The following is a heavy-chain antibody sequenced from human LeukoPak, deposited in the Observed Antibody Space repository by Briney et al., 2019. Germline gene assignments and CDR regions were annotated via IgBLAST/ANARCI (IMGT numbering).Heavy chain of an antibody. D-gene: IGHD6-19*01. CDR1: PFTFSSYG. CDR2: IQYDGSNQ. Sequence: PGGSLRLSCAASPFTFSSYGMHWVRQAPGKGLEWVAYIQYDGSNQQYADSVKGRFTISRDNSKNTLYLQMNSLRAEDTAVYYCAKDRSPWLYDAFDIWGQGTMVTVSS. CDR3: AKDRSPWLYDAFDI. J-gene: IGHJ3*02. V-gene: IGHV3-30*02.